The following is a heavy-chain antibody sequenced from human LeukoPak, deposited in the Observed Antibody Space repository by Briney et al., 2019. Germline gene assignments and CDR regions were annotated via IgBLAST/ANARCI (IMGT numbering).Heavy chain of an antibody. V-gene: IGHV3-7*03. J-gene: IGHJ4*02. Sequence: GGSLRLSCAASGFTFSSSWMSWVRRAPGKGLQWVANIKEDGSEKYYVDSVKGRFTISRDNAKNSLYLQMNSLRAEDTAVYYCARVGSANYYDWGQGTLVTVSS. CDR1: GFTFSSSW. CDR3: ARVGSANYYD. CDR2: IKEDGSEK. D-gene: IGHD3-10*01.